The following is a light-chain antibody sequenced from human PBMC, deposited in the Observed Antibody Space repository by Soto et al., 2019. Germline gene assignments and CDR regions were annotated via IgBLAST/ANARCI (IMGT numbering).Light chain of an antibody. CDR3: QQRYSTPFT. V-gene: IGKV1-39*01. CDR1: QSISNY. J-gene: IGKJ3*01. Sequence: DIQMTQSPSSLSASVGDSVTITCRASQSISNYLNWYQQKPGKAPKLLVYAASILQSGVPSRFSGSGSGTDFTLTISSLQPEDFATYYCQQRYSTPFTFGPGTKVDIK. CDR2: AAS.